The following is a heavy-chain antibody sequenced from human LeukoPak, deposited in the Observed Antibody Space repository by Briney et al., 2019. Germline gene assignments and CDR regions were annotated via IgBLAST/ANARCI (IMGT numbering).Heavy chain of an antibody. CDR3: AGGHRFRGNCRGVTCWVCFDP. D-gene: IGHD2-15*01. V-gene: IGHV1-8*01. CDR2: MNPNTGNT. Sequence: ASVKVSCKASGYTFSRYEIHWVRQDTGQGLEWVGSMNPNTGNTAYAEKFQGRVTMTRDTSIDTAYMELSSLRSEDTAIYYCAGGHRFRGNCRGVTCWVCFDPWGQGTLVTVSS. J-gene: IGHJ5*02. CDR1: GYTFSRYE.